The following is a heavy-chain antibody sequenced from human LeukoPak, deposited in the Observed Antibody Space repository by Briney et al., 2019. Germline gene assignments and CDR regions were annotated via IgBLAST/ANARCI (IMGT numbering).Heavy chain of an antibody. J-gene: IGHJ4*02. Sequence: ASVKVSCEASGYGFTGYFMHWVRHAPGQGLEWMGWINPDSGGTNYAQKYRGRVTLTRDTSIYTAYMELSRLRSDDTAVYYCVRDLFFAAAEREGDDYWGQGPLVTVSS. CDR2: INPDSGGT. CDR3: VRDLFFAAAEREGDDY. D-gene: IGHD6-13*01. CDR1: GYGFTGYF. V-gene: IGHV1-2*02.